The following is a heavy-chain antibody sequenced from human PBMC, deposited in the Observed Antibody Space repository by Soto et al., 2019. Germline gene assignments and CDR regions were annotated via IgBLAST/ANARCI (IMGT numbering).Heavy chain of an antibody. Sequence: PSETLSLTCAVSGHSISSGFYYWGWVRQPPGKGLEWIGSIYHTESTYYNPSLKSRVTMSVDTSKNQLSLKLSSMTAAGTAVYFCPRYGYSYSARLFDYWGQGTRVTVSS. D-gene: IGHD5-18*01. CDR1: GHSISSGFYY. V-gene: IGHV4-38-2*01. CDR3: PRYGYSYSARLFDY. J-gene: IGHJ4*02. CDR2: IYHTEST.